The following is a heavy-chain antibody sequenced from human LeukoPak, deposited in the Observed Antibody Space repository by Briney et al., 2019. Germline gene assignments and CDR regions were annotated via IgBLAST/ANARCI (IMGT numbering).Heavy chain of an antibody. D-gene: IGHD5-12*01. V-gene: IGHV3-21*01. CDR3: AGVGLDRRGYSGYEAFDY. Sequence: GGYLRLSCAASGFTFSTYYMNWVRQAPGKGLEWVSSISTSSSYIYYADAVKGRFTISRDNAKNSLYLQINSLRAEDTAVYYCAGVGLDRRGYSGYEAFDYWGQGTLVTVSS. CDR2: ISTSSSYI. CDR1: GFTFSTYY. J-gene: IGHJ4*02.